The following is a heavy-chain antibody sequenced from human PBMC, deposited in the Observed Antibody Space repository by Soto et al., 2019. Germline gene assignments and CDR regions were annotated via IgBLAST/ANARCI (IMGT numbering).Heavy chain of an antibody. D-gene: IGHD3-22*01. Sequence: QVQLQESGPGLVKPSQTLSLTCTVSGGSISSGDYYWSWIRQPPGKGLEWIGYIYYSGSTYYNPSLKSRVTISVDTSKNQFSLKLSSVTAADTAVYYCAREGFRVPSYYYDSSGYYFDYWGQGTLVTVSS. CDR1: GGSISSGDYY. J-gene: IGHJ4*02. CDR3: AREGFRVPSYYYDSSGYYFDY. CDR2: IYYSGST. V-gene: IGHV4-30-4*01.